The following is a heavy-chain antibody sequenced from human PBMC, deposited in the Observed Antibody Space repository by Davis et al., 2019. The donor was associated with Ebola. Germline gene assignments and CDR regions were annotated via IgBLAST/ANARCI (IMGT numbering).Heavy chain of an antibody. J-gene: IGHJ4*02. CDR2: IWDYGSNK. V-gene: IGHV3-33*01. CDR3: ATTPQYSSGQNKPFDY. D-gene: IGHD6-19*01. CDR1: GFTLSGYD. Sequence: GESLKISCAASGFTLSGYDMNWVRQAPGKGLQWVAVIWDYGSNKYYADSVKGRFTISRDNSKNTLYLQMNSPRAEDTAVYYCATTPQYSSGQNKPFDYWGQGTLVTVSS.